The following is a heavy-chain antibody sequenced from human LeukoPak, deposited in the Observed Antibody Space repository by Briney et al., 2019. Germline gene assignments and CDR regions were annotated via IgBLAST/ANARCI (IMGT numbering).Heavy chain of an antibody. CDR1: GGSISSGGYY. CDR3: ARGRWAHY. CDR2: IYTSGST. Sequence: SETLSLTCTVSGGSISSGGYYWSWIRQHPGKGLEWIGRIYTSGSTNYNPPLKSRVTMSVDTSKNQFSLKLSSVTAADTAVYYCARGRWAHYWGQGTLVTVSS. J-gene: IGHJ4*02. V-gene: IGHV4-61*02. D-gene: IGHD4-23*01.